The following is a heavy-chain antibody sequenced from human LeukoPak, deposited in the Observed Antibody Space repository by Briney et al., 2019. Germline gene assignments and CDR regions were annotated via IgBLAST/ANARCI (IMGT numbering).Heavy chain of an antibody. CDR3: ARCAVAGRRELGFDY. Sequence: GESPKSSCKGSGYAFITYWIGWVRQLPAKGVVWMGMIYPCASDARYSPSFQCQVTSSADKSSSTAYLQWTSLKASDTAMYYCARCAVAGRRELGFDYWGQGTLVTVSS. CDR2: IYPCASDA. CDR1: GYAFITYW. D-gene: IGHD6-19*01. J-gene: IGHJ4*02. V-gene: IGHV5-51*01.